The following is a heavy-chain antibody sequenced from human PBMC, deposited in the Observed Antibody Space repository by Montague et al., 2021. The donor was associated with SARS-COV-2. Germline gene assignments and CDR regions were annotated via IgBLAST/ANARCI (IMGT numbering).Heavy chain of an antibody. CDR3: ARDIAVAGTSFDY. D-gene: IGHD6-19*01. CDR2: ISSSGSTI. J-gene: IGHJ4*02. V-gene: IGHV3-48*03. CDR1: GFTFSSYE. Sequence: SLRLSCAASGFTFSSYEMNWVRQAPGKGLEWVSCISSSGSTIYYADSVKGRFTISRDNAKNSLYLQMNSLRAEDTAVYYCARDIAVAGTSFDYWGQGTLVTVSS.